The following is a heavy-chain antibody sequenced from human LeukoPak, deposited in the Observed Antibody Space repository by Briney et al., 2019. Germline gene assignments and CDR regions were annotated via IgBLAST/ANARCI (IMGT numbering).Heavy chain of an antibody. J-gene: IGHJ1*01. CDR2: ISKNGRNT. V-gene: IGHV3-64*01. CDR3: ARVDSGSACAS. Sequence: GGSLRLSCEASGFTFNGHWMHWVRQAPGKGLEFVSAISKNGRNTYYGNSMKGRFTISRDISKNTLYLQMGSLRPEDMAVYYCARVDSGSACASWGQGILVTVSS. D-gene: IGHD6-19*01. CDR1: GFTFNGHW.